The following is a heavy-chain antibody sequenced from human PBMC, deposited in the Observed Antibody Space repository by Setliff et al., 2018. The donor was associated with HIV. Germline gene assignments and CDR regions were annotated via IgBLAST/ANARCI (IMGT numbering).Heavy chain of an antibody. CDR2: IIPIFGTA. CDR3: ARVISYCSGGSCPNYYFDY. Sequence: SVKVSCKASGGTFSSYAISWVRQAPGQGLEWMGGIIPIFGTANYALKFQGRVTITTDESTSTAYMVLSSLRSEDTAVYYCARVISYCSGGSCPNYYFDYWGQGTLVTVSS. CDR1: GGTFSSYA. D-gene: IGHD2-15*01. J-gene: IGHJ4*02. V-gene: IGHV1-69*05.